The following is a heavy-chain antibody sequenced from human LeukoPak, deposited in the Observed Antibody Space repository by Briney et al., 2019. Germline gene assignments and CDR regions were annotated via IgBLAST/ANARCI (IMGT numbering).Heavy chain of an antibody. V-gene: IGHV4-59*08. Sequence: SETLSLTCTVSGGSMSSYYWSWIRQSPGKGLEWVGYISYSGTTNYSPSLKSRVTISLGTSKNRFSLNLTSVTAADTAVYYCARHGSGTSLALYPWGQGTLVTVSS. CDR1: GGSMSSYY. D-gene: IGHD3-10*01. J-gene: IGHJ5*02. CDR3: ARHGSGTSLALYP. CDR2: ISYSGTT.